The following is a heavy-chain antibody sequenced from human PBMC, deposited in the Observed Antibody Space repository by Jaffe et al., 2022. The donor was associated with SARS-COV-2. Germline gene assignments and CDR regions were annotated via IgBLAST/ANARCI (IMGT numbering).Heavy chain of an antibody. CDR1: GDSWTSTSFY. CDR3: ARQKYTTRYASHAFDV. V-gene: IGHV4-39*01. Sequence: QLPLQESGPGLVRPSETLSLSCRVSGDSWTSTSFYWGWVRQPPGNQLEWIGSFNHDGDTVYNPSLKSRVTISADTSKNHFSLKLKSVTAADTAVYFCARQKYTTRYASHAFDVWGQGRRVTVSS. CDR2: FNHDGDT. J-gene: IGHJ3*01. D-gene: IGHD2-2*01.